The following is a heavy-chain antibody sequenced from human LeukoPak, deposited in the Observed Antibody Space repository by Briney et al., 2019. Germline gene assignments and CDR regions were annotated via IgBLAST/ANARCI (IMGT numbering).Heavy chain of an antibody. CDR2: IYTSGST. J-gene: IGHJ6*03. Sequence: SETLSLTCTVSGGSISSYYWSWIRQPAGKGLEWIGRIYTSGSTNYNPSLKSRVTVSVDTSKNQFSLKLSSVTAADTAVYYCARAYGDYELLYYYYYMDVWGKGTTVTVSS. V-gene: IGHV4-4*07. CDR1: GGSISSYY. D-gene: IGHD4-17*01. CDR3: ARAYGDYELLYYYYYMDV.